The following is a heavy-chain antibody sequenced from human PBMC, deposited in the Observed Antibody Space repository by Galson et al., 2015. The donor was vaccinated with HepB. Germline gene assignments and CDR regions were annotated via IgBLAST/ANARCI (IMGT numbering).Heavy chain of an antibody. CDR1: GFTLSSSG. V-gene: IGHV3-30*02. CDR3: ARDRGGYSSGWYNFDY. Sequence: SLRLSCAASGFTLSSSGMHWVRQAPGKGLEWVTFMRYDGSRKYYIDSVKGRFTISRDNSKNTLYLHMNSLRTEDTAVYYCARDRGGYSSGWYNFDYWGQGTLVTVSS. CDR2: MRYDGSRK. D-gene: IGHD6-19*01. J-gene: IGHJ4*02.